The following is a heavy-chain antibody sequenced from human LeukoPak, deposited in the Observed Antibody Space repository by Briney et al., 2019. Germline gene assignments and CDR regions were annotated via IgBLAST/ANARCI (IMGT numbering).Heavy chain of an antibody. J-gene: IGHJ6*02. CDR2: IYTSGST. Sequence: SETLSLTCTVSGGSISSYYWSWIRQPAGKGLEWIGRIYTSGSTNYNPSLKSRVTVSVDTSKNQLSLKLSSVTAADTAVYYCARVIAVAGTRYYYGMDVWGQGTTVTVSS. D-gene: IGHD6-19*01. CDR3: ARVIAVAGTRYYYGMDV. V-gene: IGHV4-4*07. CDR1: GGSISSYY.